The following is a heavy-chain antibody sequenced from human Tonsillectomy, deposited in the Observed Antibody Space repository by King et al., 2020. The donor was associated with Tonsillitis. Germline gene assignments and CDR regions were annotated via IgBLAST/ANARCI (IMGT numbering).Heavy chain of an antibody. CDR3: ATGKRMGPTLNYFDY. V-gene: IGHV1-69-2*01. D-gene: IGHD1-26*01. CDR2: VDPEDGEI. CDR1: GYIFTDYY. J-gene: IGHJ4*02. Sequence: QLVQSGAEVKKPGAPVKISCKVSGYIFTDYYMHWVQQAPGKGLEWMGFVDPEDGEIIYAEKFQGRVTITADTSTDTAYMELSSLRSQDTAVYYCATGKRMGPTLNYFDYWGQGTLVTVSS.